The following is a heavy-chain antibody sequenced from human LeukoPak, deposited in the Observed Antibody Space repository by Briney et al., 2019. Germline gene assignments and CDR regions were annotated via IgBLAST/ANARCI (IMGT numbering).Heavy chain of an antibody. CDR3: ARRSRIVGATSYYYHMDV. Sequence: GASVKVSCKASGYTFTGYYMHWVRQAPGQGLEWMGWINPNSGGTNYAQKFQGRVTMTRDTSISTAYMELSRLRSDDTAVYYCARRSRIVGATSYYYHMDVWGQGTLVTVSS. V-gene: IGHV1-2*02. CDR1: GYTFTGYY. J-gene: IGHJ6*03. D-gene: IGHD1-26*01. CDR2: INPNSGGT.